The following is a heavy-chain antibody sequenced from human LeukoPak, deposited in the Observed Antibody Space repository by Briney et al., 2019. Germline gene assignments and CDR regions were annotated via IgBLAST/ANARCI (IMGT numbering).Heavy chain of an antibody. Sequence: GGSLRLSCAASGITVSSIYITWVRQVPGKGLEWVSLIYSDGRTNYADSVKGRSTISRDNSKNTVYLQLSSLRVEDTAVYYCFNYAYWGQGTLVTVSS. V-gene: IGHV3-66*01. CDR2: IYSDGRT. CDR1: GITVSSIY. D-gene: IGHD3-16*01. CDR3: FNYAY. J-gene: IGHJ4*02.